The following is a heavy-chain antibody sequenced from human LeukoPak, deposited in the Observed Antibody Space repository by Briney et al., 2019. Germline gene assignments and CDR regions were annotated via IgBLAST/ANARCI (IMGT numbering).Heavy chain of an antibody. CDR3: ARVGYDIRIDY. V-gene: IGHV4-38-2*02. CDR2: IYHSGST. CDR1: GYSISSGFY. J-gene: IGHJ4*02. Sequence: SETLSLTCTVSGYSISSGFYWGWIRQPPGKALEWIGSIYHSGSTYYNPSLKSRVTILVDTSKNQFSLKLSSVTAADTAVYYCARVGYDIRIDYWGQGTLVTVSS. D-gene: IGHD3-9*01.